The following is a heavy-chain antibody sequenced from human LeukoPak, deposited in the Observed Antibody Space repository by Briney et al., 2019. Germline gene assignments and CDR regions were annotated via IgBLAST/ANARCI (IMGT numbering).Heavy chain of an antibody. V-gene: IGHV3-43*02. CDR3: AKGYYDYVWGSNYFDY. CDR2: ISGDGGST. J-gene: IGHJ4*02. CDR1: GFTFDDYA. Sequence: GGSLRLSCAASGFTFDDYAMHWVRQAPGKGLEWVSLISGDGGSTYYADSVKGRFTISRDNSRDTLYLQMNSLRAEDTAVYYCAKGYYDYVWGSNYFDYWGQGTLVTVSS. D-gene: IGHD3-16*01.